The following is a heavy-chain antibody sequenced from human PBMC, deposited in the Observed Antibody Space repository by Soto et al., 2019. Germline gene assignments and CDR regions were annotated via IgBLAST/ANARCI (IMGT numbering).Heavy chain of an antibody. D-gene: IGHD6-19*01. CDR2: VNTDGSDT. Sequence: EVQLIESGGGLVQPGGSLRLSCAASGFTFTKSWMHWVRQTPGKGLEWVSRVNTDGSDTIYADSVKGRFTISRDNAKNTLYLQMNSLTAEDTAMYYCARDQSVSGPTTFHCWGQGALVTVSS. CDR1: GFTFTKSW. V-gene: IGHV3-74*01. CDR3: ARDQSVSGPTTFHC. J-gene: IGHJ4*02.